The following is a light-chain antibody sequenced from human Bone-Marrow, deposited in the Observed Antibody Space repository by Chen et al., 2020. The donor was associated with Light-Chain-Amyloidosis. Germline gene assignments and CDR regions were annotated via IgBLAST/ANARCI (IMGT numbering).Light chain of an antibody. V-gene: IGKV3-20*01. CDR1: QSVGSSY. J-gene: IGKJ4*01. Sequence: EIVLTQSPGTLSLSPGDRATLSCRASQSVGSSYLAWYQQKPGQAARLRIYGASNRATGIADRVSGSGSGTDFNLTISRLEPEEVAVYYCQKYGRSPAFGGGAKVEIK. CDR3: QKYGRSPA. CDR2: GAS.